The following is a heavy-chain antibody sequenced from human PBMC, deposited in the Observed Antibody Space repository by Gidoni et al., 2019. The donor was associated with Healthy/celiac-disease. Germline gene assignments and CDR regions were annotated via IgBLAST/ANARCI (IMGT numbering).Heavy chain of an antibody. CDR1: GFTFSSSA. CDR3: AKAPLSRTSCCDY. CDR2: ISGSGGST. J-gene: IGHJ4*02. D-gene: IGHD2-2*01. Sequence: EVQLLESGGGLVQPGGSLRLSCAAAGFTFSSSARSWVRQAPGKGLGWFSAISGSGGSTYYADSVKGRFTISRDNSKNTLYLQMNRLRAEDTAVYYCAKAPLSRTSCCDYWGQGTLVTVSS. V-gene: IGHV3-23*01.